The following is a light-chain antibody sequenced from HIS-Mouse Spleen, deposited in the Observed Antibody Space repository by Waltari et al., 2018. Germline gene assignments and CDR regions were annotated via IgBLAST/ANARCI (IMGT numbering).Light chain of an antibody. CDR2: SND. CDR3: AAWDDSLNGPV. J-gene: IGLJ3*02. V-gene: IGLV1-44*01. CDR1: SSNIGSTT. Sequence: HSVLTQPPSASWTPGQRVTISCSVSSSNIGSTTVHRYQQLPGTAPQLLIYSNDQRPSGVPDRFSGSKSGTSASLAISGLQSEDEADYYCAAWDDSLNGPVFGGGTKLTVL.